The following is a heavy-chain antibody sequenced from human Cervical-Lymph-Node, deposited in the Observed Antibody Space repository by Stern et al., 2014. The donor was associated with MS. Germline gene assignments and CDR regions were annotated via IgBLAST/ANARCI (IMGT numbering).Heavy chain of an antibody. J-gene: IGHJ6*02. CDR2: ISYDGTNK. V-gene: IGHV3-30-3*01. CDR1: GFIFSTYA. D-gene: IGHD6-13*01. Sequence: DQLVESGGGVVQPGRSLRLSCAASGFIFSTYAMHWVRQAPGKGLGWVAVISYDGTNKNYAEFVKGRFTISRDNSKNTLYLQMNSLRAEDTAVYYCARDQYSSSSYYHYYGMDVWGQGITVTVSS. CDR3: ARDQYSSSSYYHYYGMDV.